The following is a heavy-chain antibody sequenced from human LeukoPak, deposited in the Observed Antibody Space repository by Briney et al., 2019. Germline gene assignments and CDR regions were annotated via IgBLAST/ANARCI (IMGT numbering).Heavy chain of an antibody. Sequence: WASVKVSCKASGGTVSSYAISWVRQAPGQGLEWMGGIIPIFGTANYAQKFQGRVTITADESTSTAYMELSSLRSEDTAVYYCARDGPTGGYGDYGMDVWGKGTTVTVSS. CDR3: ARDGPTGGYGDYGMDV. V-gene: IGHV1-69*13. D-gene: IGHD4-17*01. CDR2: IIPIFGTA. J-gene: IGHJ6*04. CDR1: GGTVSSYA.